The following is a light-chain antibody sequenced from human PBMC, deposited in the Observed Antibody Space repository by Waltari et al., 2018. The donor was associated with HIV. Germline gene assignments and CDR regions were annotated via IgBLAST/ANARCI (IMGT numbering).Light chain of an antibody. V-gene: IGKV3-11*01. CDR3: QQRSSGPLT. Sequence: EIVLTQSPATLSLSPGERATLSCRASQSVSGYLAWFQHKPGQAPRLLIYDASKRATGIPARFSGSGSGTDCTLTISSLEPEDFAVDYWQQRSSGPLTFGGGTKVEIK. J-gene: IGKJ4*01. CDR1: QSVSGY. CDR2: DAS.